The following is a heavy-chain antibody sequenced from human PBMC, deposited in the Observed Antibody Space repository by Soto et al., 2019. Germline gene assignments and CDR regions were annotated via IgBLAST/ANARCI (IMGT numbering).Heavy chain of an antibody. J-gene: IGHJ4*02. CDR3: ATRTGPTPFDY. CDR1: GFTFSNAW. V-gene: IGHV3-15*01. Sequence: EVQLVESGGGLVKVGGSLRLSCAASGFTFSNAWMSWVRQAPGKGLEWVGRIKSKIDGGTTDYAAPVQARFTVSRDDSKNTLYLQMNSLKTEDTAGYYCATRTGPTPFDYWGQVTLVTVSS. CDR2: IKSKIDGGTT. D-gene: IGHD1-1*01.